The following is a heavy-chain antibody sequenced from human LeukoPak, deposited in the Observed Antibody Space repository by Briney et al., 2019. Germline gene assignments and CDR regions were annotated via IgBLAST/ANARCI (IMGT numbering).Heavy chain of an antibody. CDR3: ARVEAGSGSHIFDY. D-gene: IGHD3-10*01. CDR1: GFTFSSYS. V-gene: IGHV3-21*01. CDR2: ISSSSSYI. J-gene: IGHJ4*02. Sequence: KSGGSLRLSCAASGFTFSSYSMNWVRQAPGKGLEWVSSISSSSSYIYYADSVKGRFTISRDNAKNSLYLQMNSLRAEDTAVYYCARVEAGSGSHIFDYWGQGTLVTVSS.